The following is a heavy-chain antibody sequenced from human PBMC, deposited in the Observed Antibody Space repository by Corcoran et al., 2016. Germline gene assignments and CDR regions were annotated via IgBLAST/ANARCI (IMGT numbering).Heavy chain of an antibody. D-gene: IGHD3-22*01. CDR1: GFTLNSYW. V-gene: IGHV3-74*01. CDR3: ARGSMYDYNSNVYHGLDQ. J-gene: IGHJ4*02. CDR2: INSDGSST. Sequence: EVQLVESGGGLIQPGGSLRLSCVASGFTLNSYWMHWVRQAPGKGLVWVSTINSDGSSTSYADSVKGRFTISRDSAKNTLYLQMNSLRAEDTAVYYCARGSMYDYNSNVYHGLDQWGQGTLVIVSS.